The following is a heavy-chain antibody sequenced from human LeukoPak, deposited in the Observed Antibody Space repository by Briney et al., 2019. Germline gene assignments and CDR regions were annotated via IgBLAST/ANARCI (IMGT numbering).Heavy chain of an antibody. CDR1: GVSIFSYY. CDR3: ATGRSIRYFDY. D-gene: IGHD4-17*01. Sequence: SETLSLTCTVSGVSIFSYYWNWIRQPPGQGLEWIGYIHYSGTTNYNPPLKSRVSISIDTSKSQFSLKLTSATAADTAIYYCATGRSIRYFDYWGQGTLLSVSS. CDR2: IHYSGTT. V-gene: IGHV4-59*08. J-gene: IGHJ4*02.